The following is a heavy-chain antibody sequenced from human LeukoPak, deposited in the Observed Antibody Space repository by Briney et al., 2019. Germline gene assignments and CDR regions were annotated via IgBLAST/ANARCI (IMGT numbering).Heavy chain of an antibody. CDR2: VYYSGST. CDR3: ASNTGTVFDY. V-gene: IGHV4-59*01. J-gene: IGHJ4*02. D-gene: IGHD7-27*01. Sequence: NPSETLSLTCTASGDFITAYYWSWIRQPPGKGLEWIGYVYYSGSTEYNPSLRSRVTISLEMSKRQFSLNLTSVTAADTAVYYCASNTGTVFDYWGQGALVTVSS. CDR1: GDFITAYY.